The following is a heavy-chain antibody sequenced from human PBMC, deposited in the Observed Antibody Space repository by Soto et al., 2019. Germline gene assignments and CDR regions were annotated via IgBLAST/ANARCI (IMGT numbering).Heavy chain of an antibody. D-gene: IGHD6-13*01. Sequence: SQTLSLTCAISGDSVSSNSAAWNWIRQSPSRGLEWLGRTYYRSKWYNDYAVSVKSRITINPDTSKNQFSLQLNSVTPEDTAVYYCARDGRAAAAVLYYYYGMDVWGQGTTVTVSS. J-gene: IGHJ6*02. CDR3: ARDGRAAAAVLYYYYGMDV. V-gene: IGHV6-1*01. CDR1: GDSVSSNSAA. CDR2: TYYRSKWYN.